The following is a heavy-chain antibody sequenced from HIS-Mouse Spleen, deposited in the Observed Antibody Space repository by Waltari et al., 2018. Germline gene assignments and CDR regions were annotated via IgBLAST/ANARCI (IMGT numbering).Heavy chain of an antibody. CDR2: INHSGST. J-gene: IGHJ4*02. V-gene: IGHV4-34*01. Sequence: QVQLQQWGAGLWTPSETLSLTCAVYGGSFSGYYWSWIRQPPGKGLEWIGEINHSGSTNYNPSLKSRVTISVDTSKNQFSLKLSSVTAADTAVYYCAGYNWNYGTDYWGQGTLVTVSS. CDR3: AGYNWNYGTDY. CDR1: GGSFSGYY. D-gene: IGHD1-7*01.